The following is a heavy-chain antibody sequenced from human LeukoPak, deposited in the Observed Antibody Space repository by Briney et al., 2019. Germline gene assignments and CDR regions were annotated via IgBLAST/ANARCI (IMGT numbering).Heavy chain of an antibody. J-gene: IGHJ1*01. CDR3: ARGYYDSSDFEYLQH. CDR1: GYTFTGYY. V-gene: IGHV1-2*02. CDR2: INPNSGGT. Sequence: ASVKVSCKASGYTFTGYYMHWVRQAPGQGLEWMGWINPNSGGTNYAQKFQGRVTMTRDMSTSTVYMELSSLRSEDTAVFYCARGYYDSSDFEYLQHWGQGTLVTVSS. D-gene: IGHD3-22*01.